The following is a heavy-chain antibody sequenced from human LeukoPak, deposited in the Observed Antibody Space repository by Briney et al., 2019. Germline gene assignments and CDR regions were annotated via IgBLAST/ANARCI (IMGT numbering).Heavy chain of an antibody. V-gene: IGHV1-2*02. Sequence: ASVKVSCKASGYTFTDYYMHWVRQAPGQGLEWMGWINPNSGGTNYAQKFQGRVTMTRDTSISTAYMELSRLRSDDTAVYYCARAGGITIFGVVIDLDYWGQGTLVTVSS. D-gene: IGHD3-3*01. CDR2: INPNSGGT. CDR3: ARAGGITIFGVVIDLDY. J-gene: IGHJ4*02. CDR1: GYTFTDYY.